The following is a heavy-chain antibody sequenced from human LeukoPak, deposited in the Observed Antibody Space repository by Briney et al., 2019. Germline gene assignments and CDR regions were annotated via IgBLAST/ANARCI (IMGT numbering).Heavy chain of an antibody. CDR2: ISSSSGYI. CDR3: ARDWGYYYYGMDV. D-gene: IGHD3-16*01. Sequence: GGSLRLSCAASGFTFSSYSMNWVRQAPGKGLEWVSSISSSSGYIYYADSVKGRFTISRDNAKNSLYLQMNSLRAEDTAVYYCARDWGYYYYGMDVWGQGTTVTVSS. CDR1: GFTFSSYS. V-gene: IGHV3-21*01. J-gene: IGHJ6*02.